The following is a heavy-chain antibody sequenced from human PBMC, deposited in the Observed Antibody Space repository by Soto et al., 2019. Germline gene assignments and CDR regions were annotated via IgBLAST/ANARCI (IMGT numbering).Heavy chain of an antibody. D-gene: IGHD3-10*01. V-gene: IGHV1-18*01. J-gene: IGHJ4*02. CDR1: GYTFTSYG. CDR3: AREMVRGVGSDY. Sequence: QVQLVQSGAEVKKPGASVKVSCKASGYTFTSYGISWVRQAPGQALEWMGWISTYNGNTKYAQKLQGRVTMNTDTSTRTAYMELRVLSIEVTAVFYCAREMVRGVGSDYWGQGILVTVSS. CDR2: ISTYNGNT.